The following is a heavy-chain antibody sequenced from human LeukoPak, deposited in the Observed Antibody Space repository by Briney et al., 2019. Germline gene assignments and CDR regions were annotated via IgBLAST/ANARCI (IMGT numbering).Heavy chain of an antibody. CDR3: AKDAVLRITMIGVVVYFDY. J-gene: IGHJ4*02. CDR2: ISGSGGST. V-gene: IGHV3-23*01. CDR1: GFTFSSYA. Sequence: GGSLRLSCAASGFTFSSYAMSWVRQAPGKGLERVSAISGSGGSTYYADYVKGRFTISRDNSKNTLYMQMNSLRAEDTAVYYCAKDAVLRITMIGVVVYFDYWGQGTLVTVSS. D-gene: IGHD3-22*01.